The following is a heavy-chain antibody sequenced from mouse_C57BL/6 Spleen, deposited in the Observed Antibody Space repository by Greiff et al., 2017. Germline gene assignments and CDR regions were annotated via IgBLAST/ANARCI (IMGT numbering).Heavy chain of an antibody. Sequence: EVMLVESGGGLVKPGGSLKLSCAASGFTFSDYGMHWVRQAPEKGLEWVAYISSGSSTIYYADTVKGRFTISRDNAKNTLFLQMTSLRSEDTAMXYGARPSDYYGSSYPTDYWGQGTTLTVSS. J-gene: IGHJ2*01. CDR3: ARPSDYYGSSYPTDY. CDR1: GFTFSDYG. CDR2: ISSGSSTI. D-gene: IGHD1-1*01. V-gene: IGHV5-17*01.